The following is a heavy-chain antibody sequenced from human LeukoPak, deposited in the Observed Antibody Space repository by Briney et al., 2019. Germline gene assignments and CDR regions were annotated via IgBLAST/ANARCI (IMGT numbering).Heavy chain of an antibody. J-gene: IGHJ6*03. V-gene: IGHV4-59*12. CDR3: ARDPDTSYSNNYYMDV. D-gene: IGHD4-11*01. CDR2: IYYSGST. Sequence: SETLSLTCTVSGGSISSYYWSWIRQPPGKGLEWIGYIYYSGSTNYNPSLKSRVTISVDRSKNQFTLKLSSVTAADTAVYYCARDPDTSYSNNYYMDVWGKGTTVTVSS. CDR1: GGSISSYY.